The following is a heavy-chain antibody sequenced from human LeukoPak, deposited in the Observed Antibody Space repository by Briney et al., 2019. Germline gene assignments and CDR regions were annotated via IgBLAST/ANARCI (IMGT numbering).Heavy chain of an antibody. CDR2: IYYSGST. CDR1: GGSISSYY. J-gene: IGHJ4*02. CDR3: AGTHDYSFDY. V-gene: IGHV4-59*08. D-gene: IGHD5-12*01. Sequence: SETLSLTCTVSGGSISSYYWSWIRQPPGKGLEWIGYIYYSGSTNYNPSLKSRVTISVDTSKNQFSLKLSSVTAADTAVYYCAGTHDYSFDYWGQGTLVAVSS.